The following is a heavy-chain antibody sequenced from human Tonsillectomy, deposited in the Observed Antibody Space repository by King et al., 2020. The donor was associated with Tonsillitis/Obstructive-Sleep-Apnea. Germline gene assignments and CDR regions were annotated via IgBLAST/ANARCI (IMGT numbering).Heavy chain of an antibody. CDR2: INPNSGGG. CDR1: GYTFTGYY. Sequence: VQLVQSGAEVKKPGASVKVSCKASGYTFTGYYLHWVRQAPGQGLEWIGRINPNSGGGNYAQKFQGRVTMTRDTSISTAYMELSRLRSDDTAVYYCAREGYSPMDVWGKGTTVTVSS. D-gene: IGHD5-18*01. CDR3: AREGYSPMDV. J-gene: IGHJ6*03. V-gene: IGHV1-2*06.